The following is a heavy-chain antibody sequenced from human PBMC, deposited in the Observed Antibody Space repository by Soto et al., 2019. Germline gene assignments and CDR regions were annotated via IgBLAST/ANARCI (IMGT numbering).Heavy chain of an antibody. J-gene: IGHJ4*02. CDR2: INHSGST. V-gene: IGHV4-34*01. D-gene: IGHD3-3*01. CDR3: ASKGRTYYDFWSGYYLW. Sequence: SETLSLTCAVYGGSFSGYYWSWIRQPPGKGLEWIGEINHSGSTNYNPSLKSRVTISVDTSKNQFSLKLSSVTAADTAVYYCASKGRTYYDFWSGYYLWWGQGTLVTVSS. CDR1: GGSFSGYY.